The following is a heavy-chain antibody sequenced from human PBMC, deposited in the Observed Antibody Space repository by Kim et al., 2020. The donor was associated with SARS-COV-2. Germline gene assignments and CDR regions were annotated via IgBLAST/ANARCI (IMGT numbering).Heavy chain of an antibody. J-gene: IGHJ4*02. V-gene: IGHV3-21*01. CDR3: AKDLPPSSFDY. Sequence: GGSLRLSCAASGFTFSSYSMHWVRQAPGKGLEWVASISSSSSNIYYADSVKGRFTISRDNAKNSLYLQMNSLRAEDTAVYYCAKDLPPSSFDYWGQGTLVTVSS. CDR1: GFTFSSYS. CDR2: ISSSSSNI. D-gene: IGHD6-6*01.